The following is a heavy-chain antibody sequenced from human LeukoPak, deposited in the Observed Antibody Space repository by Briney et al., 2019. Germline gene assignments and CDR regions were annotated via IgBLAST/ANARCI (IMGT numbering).Heavy chain of an antibody. CDR1: GYTFTVYY. V-gene: IGHV1-2*02. CDR3: ARQLWFSPPFGY. J-gene: IGHJ4*02. D-gene: IGHD5-18*01. Sequence: ASVKVSCKASGYTFTVYYMHWVRQAPGQGLEWMGWINPNSGGTNYAQKFQGRVTMTRDTSISTAYMELSRLRSDDTAVYYCARQLWFSPPFGYWGQGTLVTVSS. CDR2: INPNSGGT.